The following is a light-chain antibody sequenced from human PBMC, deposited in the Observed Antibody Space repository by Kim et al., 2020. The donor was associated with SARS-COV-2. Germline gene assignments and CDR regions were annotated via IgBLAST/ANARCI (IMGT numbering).Light chain of an antibody. CDR1: PSVSSSA. Sequence: LSPGERATLSCRASPSVSSSALAWYQQNPGQAPRVLIHGASSRATGFPDRFSGSGSGTDFTLTISRLEPEDFAVYYCQQYGTSPYTFGQGTKLEIK. V-gene: IGKV3-20*01. CDR2: GAS. CDR3: QQYGTSPYT. J-gene: IGKJ2*01.